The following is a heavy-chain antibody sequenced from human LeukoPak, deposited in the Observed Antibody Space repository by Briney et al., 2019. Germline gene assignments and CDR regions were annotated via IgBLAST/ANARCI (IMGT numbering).Heavy chain of an antibody. J-gene: IGHJ4*02. CDR1: GFTFSSYA. CDR2: ITSNGGST. D-gene: IGHD1-26*01. Sequence: PGRSLRLSCSASGFTFSSYAMHWVRHAPGRGLEYVSAITSNGGSTHYADSVKGRFTISRDNSENTLYLQMSSLRAEDTALYYCVRRSGSYDYWGQGTLVTVSS. CDR3: VRRSGSYDY. V-gene: IGHV3-64D*09.